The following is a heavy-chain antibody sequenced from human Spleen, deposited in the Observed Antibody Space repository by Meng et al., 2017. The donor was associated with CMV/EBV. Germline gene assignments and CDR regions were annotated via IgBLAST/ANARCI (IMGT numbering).Heavy chain of an antibody. Sequence: SVKVSCKASGGTFSSYAISWVRQAPGQGLEWMGGIIPIFGTANYAQKFQGRVTITTDESTSTAYMELSSLRSEEMAVYYCARDSLPTYDSSGYYPSFDYWGQGTLVTVSS. V-gene: IGHV1-69*05. D-gene: IGHD3-22*01. J-gene: IGHJ4*02. CDR1: GGTFSSYA. CDR2: IIPIFGTA. CDR3: ARDSLPTYDSSGYYPSFDY.